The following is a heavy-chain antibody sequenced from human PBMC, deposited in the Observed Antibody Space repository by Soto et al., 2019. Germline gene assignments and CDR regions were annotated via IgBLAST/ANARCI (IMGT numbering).Heavy chain of an antibody. Sequence: GGSLRLSCAASGFTFSSYAMHWVRQAPGKGLEWVAVISYDGSNKYYADSVKGRFTISRDNSKNTLYLQMNSLRAEDTAVYYCARDRSGPFDYWGQGTLVTVSS. CDR2: ISYDGSNK. CDR3: ARDRSGPFDY. J-gene: IGHJ4*02. CDR1: GFTFSSYA. D-gene: IGHD6-19*01. V-gene: IGHV3-30-3*01.